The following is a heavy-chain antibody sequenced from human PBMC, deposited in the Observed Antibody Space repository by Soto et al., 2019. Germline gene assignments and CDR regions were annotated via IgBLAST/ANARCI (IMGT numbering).Heavy chain of an antibody. CDR2: ISYEGDTD. V-gene: IGHV3-30*18. D-gene: IGHD2-21*02. CDR1: GFTFRTHG. J-gene: IGHJ4*03. CDR3: ANMKQGVTAGFRRDIDY. Sequence: PGQFGTFACAAWGFTFRTHGMHWVSQAPGEGVGWVALISYEGDTDYYADSVKGRFTVSRDHSMATLSLQMNSPRVEDTAVYYCANMKQGVTAGFRRDIDYWRHGTLITVGS.